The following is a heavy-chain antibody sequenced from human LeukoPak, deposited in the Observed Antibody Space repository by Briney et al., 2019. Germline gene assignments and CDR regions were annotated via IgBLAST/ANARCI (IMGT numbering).Heavy chain of an antibody. Sequence: GGSLRLSCAASGFTFSSYPLHWVRQAPGRGLEWVTLISYDGSKIYYADSVKGRFTISRDNSKNTLYLQMNSLRAEDTAVYYCAKDRITIFGVVAGPTYLYFDLWGRGTLVTVSS. CDR3: AKDRITIFGVVAGPTYLYFDL. D-gene: IGHD3-3*01. V-gene: IGHV3-30-3*01. CDR2: ISYDGSKI. CDR1: GFTFSSYP. J-gene: IGHJ2*01.